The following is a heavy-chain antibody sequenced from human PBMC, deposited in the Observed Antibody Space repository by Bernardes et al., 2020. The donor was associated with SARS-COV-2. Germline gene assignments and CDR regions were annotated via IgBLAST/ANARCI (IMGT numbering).Heavy chain of an antibody. CDR3: IGDHDYTDYPIDY. D-gene: IGHD4-17*01. CDR2: INRDGSST. V-gene: IGHV3-74*03. J-gene: IGHJ4*02. CDR1: GFTFSANW. Sequence: GGSLRLCCAASGFTFSANWMHWVRQAPGKGLVWVSRINRDGSSTAYADSVKGRFTISRDSAKSTLYLQMNSLRPEDTAVYFCIGDHDYTDYPIDYWGQGTLVTVSS.